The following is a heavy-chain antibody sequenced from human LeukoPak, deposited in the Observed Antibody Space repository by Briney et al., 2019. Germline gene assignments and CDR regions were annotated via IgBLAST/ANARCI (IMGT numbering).Heavy chain of an antibody. V-gene: IGHV4-59*01. CDR1: GTSITDYC. CDR3: AKDRLEKMIVVVTEYFQH. CDR2: ICDTGST. D-gene: IGHD3-22*01. J-gene: IGHJ1*01. Sequence: SETMSLTCSASGTSITDYCFNWIRQTPGKGLEWLGYICDTGSTSYNPSLNSRVTMSVDTSNKQFSLRLSSVTAADTAVYYCAKDRLEKMIVVVTEYFQHWGQGTLVTVSS.